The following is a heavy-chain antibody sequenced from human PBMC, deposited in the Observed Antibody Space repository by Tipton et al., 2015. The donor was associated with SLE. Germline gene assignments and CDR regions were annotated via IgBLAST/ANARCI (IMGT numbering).Heavy chain of an antibody. CDR3: ARAGIQLWSYFDY. Sequence: SGFTFSSYAMHWVRQAPGKGLEWVAVISYDGSNKYYADSVKGRFTISRDNSKNTLYLQMNSLRAEDTAVYYCARAGIQLWSYFDYWGQGTLVTVSS. D-gene: IGHD5-18*01. V-gene: IGHV3-30*04. CDR2: ISYDGSNK. CDR1: GFTFSSYA. J-gene: IGHJ4*02.